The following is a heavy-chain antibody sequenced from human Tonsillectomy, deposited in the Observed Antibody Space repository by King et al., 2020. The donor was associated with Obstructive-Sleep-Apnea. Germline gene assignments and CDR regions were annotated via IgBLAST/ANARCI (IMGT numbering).Heavy chain of an antibody. Sequence: VQQVESGGGLVKSGGSLRLSCAASGFSFGDYYMSWIRQAPGKGLEWVSYISRSSSTIYYADSVKGRFIISRDNAKNSLYLQMNSLRVEDTAVYYCARGDVVRGVISDYWGQGTLVTVSS. CDR2: ISRSSSTI. CDR1: GFSFGDYY. D-gene: IGHD3-10*01. J-gene: IGHJ4*02. V-gene: IGHV3-11*01. CDR3: ARGDVVRGVISDY.